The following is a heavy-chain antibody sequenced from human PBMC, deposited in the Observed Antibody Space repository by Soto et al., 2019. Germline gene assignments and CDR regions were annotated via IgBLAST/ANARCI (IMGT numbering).Heavy chain of an antibody. J-gene: IGHJ4*02. V-gene: IGHV5-51*01. CDR3: ATGILGFYFDS. Sequence: GESLKISCKASGYRFTNYWIGWVRQRPGKGLEWMGFIYPADSDTRYSPSSQGQVTFSVDTSTATAFLQWNSLKASDTAMYFCATGILGFYFDSWGQGTQVTVLL. CDR2: IYPADSDT. CDR1: GYRFTNYW.